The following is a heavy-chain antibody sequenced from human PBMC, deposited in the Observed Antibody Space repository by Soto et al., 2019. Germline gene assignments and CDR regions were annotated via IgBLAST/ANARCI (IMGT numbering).Heavy chain of an antibody. CDR1: ATIRSLYCC. D-gene: IGHD2-15*01. CDR3: AKKGYCGKSSRCVGNTGSDP. CDR2: IYYTGTT. V-gene: IGHV4-31*02. Sequence: ATIRSLYCCRIRNPQYPVQGLEWIGDIYYTGTTNYNPSLKSRLTISVDTSKNQFSLKLTSVTAADTAVYYCAKKGYCGKSSRCVGNTGSDPLG. J-gene: IGHJ5*02.